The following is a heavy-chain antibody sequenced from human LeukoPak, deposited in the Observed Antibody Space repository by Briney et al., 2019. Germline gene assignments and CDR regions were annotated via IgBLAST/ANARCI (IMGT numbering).Heavy chain of an antibody. CDR3: ARANGDYDY. CDR1: GYTFTGYY. V-gene: IGHV1-2*02. J-gene: IGHJ4*02. CDR2: INPNSGGT. D-gene: IGHD4-17*01. Sequence: GASVPVSCMASGYTFTGYYMHWLRQAGGQGLEWMGWINPNSGGTNYAQKFQGRVTMTRDTSISTAYMELSRLRSDDTAVYYCARANGDYDYWGQGTLVTVSS.